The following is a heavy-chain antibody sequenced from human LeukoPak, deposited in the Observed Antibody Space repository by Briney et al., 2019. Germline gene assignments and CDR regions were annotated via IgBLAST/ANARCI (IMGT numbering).Heavy chain of an antibody. V-gene: IGHV1-69*02. CDR3: ARALVPAASVDY. Sequence: SVKVSCKASGGTFSSYTINWVRQAPGQGLEWMGRIIPILGIANYAQKFQGRVTITADKSTSTAYMELSSLRSEDTAVYYCARALVPAASVDYWGQGTLVTVSS. CDR1: GGTFSSYT. J-gene: IGHJ4*02. CDR2: IIPILGIA. D-gene: IGHD2-2*01.